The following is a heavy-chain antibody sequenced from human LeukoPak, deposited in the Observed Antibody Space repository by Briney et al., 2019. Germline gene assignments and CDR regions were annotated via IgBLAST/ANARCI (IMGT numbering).Heavy chain of an antibody. CDR1: GFTFSNAW. Sequence: GGSLRLSCAASGFTFSNAWMNWVRQAPGKGLEWVGRIKSRTDDGSTEYAAPVKGRFTISRDDSKNTLYLQMNSLRIEDTAVYYCITNLDRTRNSRTSSCLDWGQGTLVTVSS. D-gene: IGHD6-13*01. J-gene: IGHJ4*02. CDR3: ITNLDRTRNSRTSSCLD. CDR2: IKSRTDDGST. V-gene: IGHV3-15*01.